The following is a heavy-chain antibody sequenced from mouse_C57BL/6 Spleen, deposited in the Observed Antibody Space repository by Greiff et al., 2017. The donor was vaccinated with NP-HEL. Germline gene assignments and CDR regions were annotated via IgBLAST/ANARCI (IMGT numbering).Heavy chain of an antibody. CDR1: GYTFTSYW. Sequence: VQLQQPGAELVRPGTSVKLSCKASGYTFTSYWMHWVKQRPGQGLEWIGVIDPSDSYTNYNQKFKGKATLTVDTSSSTAYMQLSSLTSEDSAVYYCARGFYSNYDGAWFAYWGQGTLVTVSA. V-gene: IGHV1-59*01. CDR2: IDPSDSYT. CDR3: ARGFYSNYDGAWFAY. J-gene: IGHJ3*01. D-gene: IGHD2-5*01.